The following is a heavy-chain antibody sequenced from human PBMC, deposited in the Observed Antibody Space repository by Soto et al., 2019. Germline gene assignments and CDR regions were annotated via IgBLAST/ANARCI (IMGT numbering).Heavy chain of an antibody. J-gene: IGHJ4*02. V-gene: IGHV3-30*18. D-gene: IGHD2-2*01. CDR2: ISYDGSNK. CDR1: GFTFSSYG. CDR3: AKDHQYYFDY. Sequence: QVQLVESGGGVVQPGRALRLSCAASGFTFSSYGMHWVRQAPGKGLEWVAVISYDGSNKYYADSVKGRFTISRDNSKNTLYLQMNRLRAEDTAVYYCAKDHQYYFDYWGQGTLVTVSS.